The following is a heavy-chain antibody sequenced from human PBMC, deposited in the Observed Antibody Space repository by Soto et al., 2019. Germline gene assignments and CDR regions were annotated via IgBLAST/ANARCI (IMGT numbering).Heavy chain of an antibody. J-gene: IGHJ4*02. V-gene: IGHV3-30*18. CDR1: GFTFSSYG. CDR3: AKDSVDTAMVASDY. CDR2: ISYDGSNK. D-gene: IGHD5-18*01. Sequence: GGSLRLSCAASGFTFSSYGMHWVRQAPGKGLEWVAVISYDGSNKYYADSVKGRFTISRDNSKNTLYLQMNSLRAEDTAVYYCAKDSVDTAMVASDYWGQGTLVTVSS.